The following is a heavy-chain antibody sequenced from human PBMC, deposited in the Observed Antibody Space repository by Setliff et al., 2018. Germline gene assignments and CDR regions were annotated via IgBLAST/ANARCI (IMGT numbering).Heavy chain of an antibody. Sequence: SETLSLTCTVSGASITNINYYWGLIRQPPGKGLEWIGEINHSGSTSYNPSLESRVTISIDTSKNQFSLNLRYVTAADTGLYYCARGRNIKLRLLDSWGQGKLVTVSS. CDR2: INHSGST. D-gene: IGHD1-20*01. CDR3: ARGRNIKLRLLDS. J-gene: IGHJ4*02. CDR1: GASITNINYY. V-gene: IGHV4-39*07.